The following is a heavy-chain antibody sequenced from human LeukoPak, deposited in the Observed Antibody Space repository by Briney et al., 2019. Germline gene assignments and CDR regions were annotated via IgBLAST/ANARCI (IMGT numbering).Heavy chain of an antibody. J-gene: IGHJ4*02. CDR2: IYPGDSDI. CDR1: GYSFTTHW. Sequence: GESLKISCEGSGYSFTTHWVGWVRQMPEKGLEWMGIIYPGDSDIRLSPSFQGQVTISVDKSINTAYLQWSSLKASDTAMYYCARLSMDTSVALPFDFWGEGTLVTVSS. D-gene: IGHD5-18*01. V-gene: IGHV5-51*01. CDR3: ARLSMDTSVALPFDF.